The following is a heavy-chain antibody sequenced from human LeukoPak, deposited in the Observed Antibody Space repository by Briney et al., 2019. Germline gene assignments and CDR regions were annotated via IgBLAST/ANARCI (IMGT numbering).Heavy chain of an antibody. CDR1: GGSMSSYY. Sequence: PSETLSLTCTVSGGSMSSYYWSWIRQSPGKGLECIGYIYYSGTNYNPSLKSRVTISVDTSKNQFSLRLSSVTAADTAVYYCARHYDTSGYRSLDYWGQGTLVTVSS. J-gene: IGHJ4*02. V-gene: IGHV4-59*08. D-gene: IGHD3-22*01. CDR2: IYYSGT. CDR3: ARHYDTSGYRSLDY.